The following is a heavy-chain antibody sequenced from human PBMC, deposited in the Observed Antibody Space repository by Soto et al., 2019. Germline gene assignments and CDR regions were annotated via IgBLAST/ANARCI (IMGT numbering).Heavy chain of an antibody. CDR2: ISGSGGST. D-gene: IGHD2-2*03. CDR3: AKGRSYMDIVTVPAARSSPDY. CDR1: GFTFSSYA. J-gene: IGHJ4*02. Sequence: EVQLLESGGGLVQPGGSLRLSCAASGFTFSSYAMSWVRQAPGKGLEWVSAISGSGGSTFYADSIKGRFPISRDNSQNTLYLQMNNLRAEATAVYYCAKGRSYMDIVTVPAARSSPDYWGQGTLVTVSS. V-gene: IGHV3-23*01.